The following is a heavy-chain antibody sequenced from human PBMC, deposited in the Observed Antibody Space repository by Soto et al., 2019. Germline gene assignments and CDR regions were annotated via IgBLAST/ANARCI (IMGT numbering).Heavy chain of an antibody. D-gene: IGHD3-22*01. CDR3: AKTYHSYYYDSSGYLIDY. J-gene: IGHJ4*02. Sequence: GGSLRLSCAASGFTFSSYGMHWVRQAPGKGLEWVAVISYDGSNKYYADSVKGRFTISRDNSKNTLYLQMNSLRAEDTAVYYCAKTYHSYYYDSSGYLIDYWGQGTLVTVSS. CDR1: GFTFSSYG. V-gene: IGHV3-30*18. CDR2: ISYDGSNK.